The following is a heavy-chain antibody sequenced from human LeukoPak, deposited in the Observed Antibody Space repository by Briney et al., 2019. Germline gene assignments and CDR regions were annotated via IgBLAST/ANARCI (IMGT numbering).Heavy chain of an antibody. V-gene: IGHV1-8*01. CDR3: ARGYYFKARSNAFDI. CDR1: GYTFTSYD. J-gene: IGHJ3*02. CDR2: MNPNSGNT. Sequence: ASVKVSCTASGYTFTSYDINWVRQATGQGLEWMGWMNPNSGNTGYAQKFQGRVTMTRNTSISTAYMELSSLRSGDTAVYYCARGYYFKARSNAFDIWGQGTMVTVSS. D-gene: IGHD3-22*01.